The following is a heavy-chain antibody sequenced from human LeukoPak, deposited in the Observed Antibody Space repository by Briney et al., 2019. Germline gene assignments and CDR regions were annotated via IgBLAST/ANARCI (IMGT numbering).Heavy chain of an antibody. Sequence: SETLSLTRTVSGGSISSSNYYWGWIRQPPGKGLEWLGSIYYSGSAYYNPSLKSRVTISIDMSKNHFSLKLNSVTAADTAVYYCARAPPDYDILTGYYGTWFDPWGQGTLVTVSS. CDR1: GGSISSSNYY. CDR2: IYYSGSA. D-gene: IGHD3-9*01. CDR3: ARAPPDYDILTGYYGTWFDP. J-gene: IGHJ5*02. V-gene: IGHV4-39*07.